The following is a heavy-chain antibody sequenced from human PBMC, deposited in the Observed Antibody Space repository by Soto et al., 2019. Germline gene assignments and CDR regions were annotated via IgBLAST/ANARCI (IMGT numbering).Heavy chain of an antibody. CDR3: ARDSGYSYGPFDY. D-gene: IGHD5-18*01. Sequence: GGSLRLSCSASGFIFSSSAMNWVRQAPGKGLEWVSAISGSGGSIYYADSVKGRFTISRDNAKNSLYLQMNSLRAEDTAVYYCARDSGYSYGPFDYWGQGTLVTVSS. V-gene: IGHV3-23*01. CDR2: ISGSGGSI. J-gene: IGHJ4*02. CDR1: GFIFSSSA.